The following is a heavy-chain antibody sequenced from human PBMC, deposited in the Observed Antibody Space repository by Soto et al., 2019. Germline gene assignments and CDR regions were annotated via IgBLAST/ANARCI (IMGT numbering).Heavy chain of an antibody. J-gene: IGHJ4*02. CDR3: VSWVSAHFDN. Sequence: QPGGSLRLSCVWSGFTVDYGMTWVRQAPGKGLEWISTVDYYGSAQHYADSVRGRFIISRDRSRNTIVLQMINLRAEDTALYYCVSWVSAHFDNWGRGTLVTVSS. V-gene: IGHV3-23*05. CDR2: VDYYGSAQ. CDR1: GFTVDYG. D-gene: IGHD2-8*01.